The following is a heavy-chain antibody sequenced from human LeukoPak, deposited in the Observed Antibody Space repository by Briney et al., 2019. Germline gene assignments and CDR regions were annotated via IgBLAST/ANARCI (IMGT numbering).Heavy chain of an antibody. CDR1: GFFVSNNY. J-gene: IGHJ4*02. Sequence: PGGSLRLSCAASGFFVSNNYMSWVRQAPGKGLEWVSAVTGSGANSYYADSVKGRFSVSRDNSKNTLYLQMNSLRAEDTAVYYCAQFGFKWSDSYYLDYWGQGTLVTVSS. D-gene: IGHD2-15*01. V-gene: IGHV3-23*01. CDR2: VTGSGANS. CDR3: AQFGFKWSDSYYLDY.